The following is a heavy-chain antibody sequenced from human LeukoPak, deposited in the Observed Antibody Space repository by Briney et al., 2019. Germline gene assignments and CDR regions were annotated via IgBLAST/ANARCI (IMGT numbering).Heavy chain of an antibody. CDR1: GGSISSYY. D-gene: IGHD1-26*01. J-gene: IGHJ4*02. CDR2: IYYSGTT. V-gene: IGHV4-39*01. Sequence: KPSETLSLTCTVSGGSISSYYWGWIRQPPGKGLEWIGSIYYSGTTYHNPSLKSRVTISVDTSESQFSLKLSSVTAADTAVYYCARQVEGSGNYFDYWGQGTLVTVSS. CDR3: ARQVEGSGNYFDY.